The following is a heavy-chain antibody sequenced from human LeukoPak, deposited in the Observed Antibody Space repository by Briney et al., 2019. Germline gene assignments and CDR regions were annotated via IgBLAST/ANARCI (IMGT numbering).Heavy chain of an antibody. D-gene: IGHD3-3*01. CDR1: GFTFDDYA. J-gene: IGHJ1*01. Sequence: GRSLRLSCAASGFTFDDYAMHWVRQAPGKGLEWVAVISYDGSNKYYADSVKGRFTISRDNSKNTLYLQMNSLRAEDTAVYYCAKGPRITIFGVVISAEYFQHWGQGTLVTVSS. V-gene: IGHV3-30*18. CDR2: ISYDGSNK. CDR3: AKGPRITIFGVVISAEYFQH.